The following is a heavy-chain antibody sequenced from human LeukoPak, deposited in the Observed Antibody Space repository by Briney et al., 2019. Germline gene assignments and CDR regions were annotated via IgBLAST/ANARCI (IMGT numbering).Heavy chain of an antibody. Sequence: KPSETLSLTCTVSGGSISSYYWSWIRQPAGKGLEWIGRIYTSGSTNYNPSLKSRVTMSVDTSRNQFSLKLSSVTAVDTAVYYCARRSYDSSGYRDWYFDLWGRGTLVTVSS. D-gene: IGHD3-22*01. CDR2: IYTSGST. J-gene: IGHJ2*01. CDR3: ARRSYDSSGYRDWYFDL. V-gene: IGHV4-4*07. CDR1: GGSISSYY.